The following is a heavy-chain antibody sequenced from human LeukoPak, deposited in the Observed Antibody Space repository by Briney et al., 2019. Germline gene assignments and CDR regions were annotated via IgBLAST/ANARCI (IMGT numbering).Heavy chain of an antibody. CDR1: GFTFRDHS. Sequence: VGALRLSRAASGFTFRDHSMDWVRQAPGKGLEWVGRARSHASGYSTEYAASVKGRFTILRDDSETSVYLQMNSLKTDDTAIYFCARDARYLTGTSSYYYYMDVWGKGTTVTVSS. CDR3: ARDARYLTGTSSYYYYMDV. J-gene: IGHJ6*03. CDR2: ARSHASGYST. V-gene: IGHV3-72*01. D-gene: IGHD1-14*01.